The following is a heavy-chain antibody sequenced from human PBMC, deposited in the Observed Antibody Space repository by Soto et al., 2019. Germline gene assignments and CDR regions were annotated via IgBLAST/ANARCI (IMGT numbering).Heavy chain of an antibody. Sequence: QVQLVESGGGVVQPGRSLRLSCAASGFTFSSYGMHWVRQAPGKGLEWVAVIWYDGSIKYYADSVKGRFTISRDNSKNTLYLRMNSLRAEDTAVYYCARDLYCSSTSCYTIWYYYYGMDVWGQGTTFTVSS. CDR2: IWYDGSIK. J-gene: IGHJ6*02. V-gene: IGHV3-33*01. CDR1: GFTFSSYG. D-gene: IGHD2-2*02. CDR3: ARDLYCSSTSCYTIWYYYYGMDV.